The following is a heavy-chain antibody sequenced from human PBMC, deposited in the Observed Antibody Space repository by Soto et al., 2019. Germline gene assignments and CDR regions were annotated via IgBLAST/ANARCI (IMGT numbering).Heavy chain of an antibody. CDR2: INPTGDTK. CDR1: GITFIDYH. Sequence: WGSLILSCSASGITFIDYHMGWIRQAPGKGLEWVSYINPTGDTKYYADSVKGRFTISRDNSKKSLYLQMDSLRLDDTAIYYCASLPDFWGQGNQVTVSS. J-gene: IGHJ4*02. V-gene: IGHV3-11*01. CDR3: ASLPDF.